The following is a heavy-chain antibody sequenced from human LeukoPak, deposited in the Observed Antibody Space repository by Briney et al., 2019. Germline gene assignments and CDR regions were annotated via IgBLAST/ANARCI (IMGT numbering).Heavy chain of an antibody. V-gene: IGHV3-7*01. CDR2: MKQDGSEI. CDR3: ARESTYNYAYAFDY. J-gene: IGHJ4*02. Sequence: GGSLRLSCAASGFTFSSYWMSWVRQAPGKGLEWVANMKQDGSEIYYVDTVKGRFTISRDNAKNSLYLQINSLRAEDTAVYYCARESTYNYAYAFDYWGQGILVTVSS. D-gene: IGHD5-18*01. CDR1: GFTFSSYW.